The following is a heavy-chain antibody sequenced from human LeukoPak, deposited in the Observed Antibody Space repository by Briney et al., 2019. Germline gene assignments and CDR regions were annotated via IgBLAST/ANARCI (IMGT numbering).Heavy chain of an antibody. D-gene: IGHD6-13*01. J-gene: IGHJ6*03. Sequence: GGSLRLSCAASGFTFSSYSMNWVRQAPGKGLEWVSSISSSSSYIYYADSVKGRFTVSRDNAKNSLYLQMSSLRAEDTAVYYCARDGYSSSWYGGYYYYYMDVWGKGTTVTVSS. CDR1: GFTFSSYS. CDR3: ARDGYSSSWYGGYYYYYMDV. V-gene: IGHV3-21*01. CDR2: ISSSSSYI.